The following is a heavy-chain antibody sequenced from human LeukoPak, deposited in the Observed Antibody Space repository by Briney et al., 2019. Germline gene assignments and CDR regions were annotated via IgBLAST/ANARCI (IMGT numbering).Heavy chain of an antibody. J-gene: IGHJ5*02. V-gene: IGHV1-69*13. Sequence: ASVKVSCKPSGGTSSSYAISCVRHAPGQGLEWRGGIIPIFGTANYAQKFQGRVTITADESTSTAYMELSSLRSEDTAVYYCARGVGYYYIQFDPWGQGTLVTVSS. CDR1: GGTSSSYA. D-gene: IGHD3-10*01. CDR2: IIPIFGTA. CDR3: ARGVGYYYIQFDP.